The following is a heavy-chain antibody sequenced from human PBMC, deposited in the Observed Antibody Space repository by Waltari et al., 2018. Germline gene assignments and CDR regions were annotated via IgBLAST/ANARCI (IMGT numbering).Heavy chain of an antibody. J-gene: IGHJ6*02. CDR1: GGSLSSHL. CDR2: VYYRGTT. V-gene: IGHV4-59*11. Sequence: QVQLQASGPGLVKSSETLSLTCSVSGGSLSSHLCSWGRQSPGKGLVWIGNVYYRGTTSYNPSLKSRVTISIDTSKNQFSLKLNSVTAADTAIYYCARMYYYDYYYGMDVWGQGTTVIVSS. CDR3: ARMYYYDYYYGMDV. D-gene: IGHD3-10*01.